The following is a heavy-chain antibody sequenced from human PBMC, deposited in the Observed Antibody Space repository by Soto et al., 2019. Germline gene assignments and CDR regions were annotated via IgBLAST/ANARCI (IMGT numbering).Heavy chain of an antibody. CDR1: GFTFSSYW. V-gene: IGHV3-7*04. Sequence: EVLVVESGGGLAQPGGSLRLSCAASGFTFSSYWMSWIRQAPGQGLEWVANIKLDGSDKYHVDSVKGRFTISRDNAKNSLYLQMNSLRVEGTAVYYCGGANYWGQGTLVTVSS. J-gene: IGHJ4*02. CDR3: GGANY. CDR2: IKLDGSDK.